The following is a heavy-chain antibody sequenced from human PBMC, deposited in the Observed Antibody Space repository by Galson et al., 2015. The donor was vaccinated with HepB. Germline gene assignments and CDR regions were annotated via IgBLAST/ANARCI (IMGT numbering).Heavy chain of an antibody. J-gene: IGHJ4*02. CDR3: ARDVYYYGSGSQI. V-gene: IGHV1-69*13. D-gene: IGHD3-10*01. CDR2: IIPIFGTA. CDR1: GGTFSSYA. Sequence: SVKVSCKASGGTFSSYAISWVRQAPGQGLEWMGGIIPIFGTANYAQKFQGRVTITADESTSTAYMELSSLGSEDTAVYYCARDVYYYGSGSQIWGQGTLVTVSS.